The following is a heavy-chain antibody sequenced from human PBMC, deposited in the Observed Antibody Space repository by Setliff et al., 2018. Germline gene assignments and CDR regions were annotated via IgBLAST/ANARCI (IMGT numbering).Heavy chain of an antibody. V-gene: IGHV4-34*01. CDR2: INHSGST. CDR1: GGSFSDYY. Sequence: SETLSLTCAAHGGSFSDYYWTWIRQPPGKGLEWIGEINHSGSTKYSPSLESRVTMSVDPSKNQFSLKVTSVTAADTAVYYCARSRNVAARLLDSWGRGTLVTVSS. J-gene: IGHJ4*02. CDR3: ARSRNVAARLLDS. D-gene: IGHD6-6*01.